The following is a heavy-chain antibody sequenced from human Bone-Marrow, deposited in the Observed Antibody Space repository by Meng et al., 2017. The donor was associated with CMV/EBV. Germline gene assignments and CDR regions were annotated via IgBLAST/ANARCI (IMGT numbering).Heavy chain of an antibody. CDR1: GFTFSSYS. D-gene: IGHD6-13*01. CDR2: ISSSSSYI. V-gene: IGHV3-21*01. CDR3: ARGEAAENY. J-gene: IGHJ4*02. Sequence: GESLKISCAASGFTFSSYSMNWVRQAPGKGLEWVSSISSSSSYIYYADSVKGRFTISRDNAKNSLYLQMNNLRAEDTAVYYCARGEAAENYWGQGTLVTVSS.